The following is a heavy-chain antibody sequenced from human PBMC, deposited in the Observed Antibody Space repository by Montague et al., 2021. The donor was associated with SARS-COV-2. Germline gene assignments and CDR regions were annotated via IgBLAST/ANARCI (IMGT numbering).Heavy chain of an antibody. Sequence: XLRLSCAVSGFTLRSYGMTLFRQAPGKGLEWVSAISGSGSSTYYPDSVKGRFTISRDRSRNTLYLQMNSLRVEDTAVYYCASRPGEPYYYDYWGPGALVTVSS. CDR1: GFTLRSYG. CDR3: ASRPGEPYYYDY. D-gene: IGHD1-14*01. J-gene: IGHJ4*02. CDR2: ISGSGSST. V-gene: IGHV3-23*01.